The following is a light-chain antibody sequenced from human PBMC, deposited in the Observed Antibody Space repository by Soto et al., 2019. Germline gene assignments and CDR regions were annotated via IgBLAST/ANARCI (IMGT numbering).Light chain of an antibody. CDR1: SSNIGAGYD. Sequence: QSVLTQPPSVSGAPGQRVTISCTGSSSNIGAGYDVHWYQQLPGTAPKLLIYGNSNRPSGVPDRFSGSKFGNTASLTVSGLQAEDEADYYCASYGGNNNLLFGGGTKLTVL. CDR2: GNS. V-gene: IGLV1-40*01. J-gene: IGLJ2*01. CDR3: ASYGGNNNLL.